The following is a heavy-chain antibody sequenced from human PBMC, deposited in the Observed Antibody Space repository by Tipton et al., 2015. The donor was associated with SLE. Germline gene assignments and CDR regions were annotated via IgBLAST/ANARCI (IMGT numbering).Heavy chain of an antibody. V-gene: IGHV3-30*04. CDR3: AREGGTSSRASFFDF. CDR2: IRDDGGWT. J-gene: IGHJ4*01. Sequence: SLRLSCAASGFRFREFPMHWVRQAPGKGLEWVAVIRDDGGWTYYAASEKGRFTFSRDNSKNMLYLQRNSLRREDTAVYYCAREGGTSSRASFFDFWCHGTLDTVSS. D-gene: IGHD6-6*01. CDR1: GFRFREFP.